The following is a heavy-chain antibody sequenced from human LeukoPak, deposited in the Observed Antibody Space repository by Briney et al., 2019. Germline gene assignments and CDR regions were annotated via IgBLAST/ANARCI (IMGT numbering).Heavy chain of an antibody. CDR2: ISGSLDST. V-gene: IGHV3-23*01. CDR3: ATRSVVGR. CDR1: GFTLRSYG. J-gene: IGHJ4*02. D-gene: IGHD1-26*01. Sequence: GGSLRLSCATSGFTLRSYGMSWVRQAPGKGLEWVSSISGSLDSTYYADSVKGRFTISRDNSKNTLYLKMNNLKAEDTAIYYCATRSVVGRGGQGTLVIVSS.